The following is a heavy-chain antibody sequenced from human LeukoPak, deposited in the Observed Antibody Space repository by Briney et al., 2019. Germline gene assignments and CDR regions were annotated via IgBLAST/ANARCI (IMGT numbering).Heavy chain of an antibody. CDR1: GFTFSSYA. CDR2: ISGSGSST. Sequence: GGSLRLSCAASGFTFSSYAMSWVRQAPGKGLEWVSAISGSGSSTYYADSVKGRFTISRDNSKNTLYLQMNSLRAEDTALYYCAKRDGYNTNPLKDWGQGTLVTVSS. D-gene: IGHD5-24*01. V-gene: IGHV3-23*01. CDR3: AKRDGYNTNPLKD. J-gene: IGHJ4*02.